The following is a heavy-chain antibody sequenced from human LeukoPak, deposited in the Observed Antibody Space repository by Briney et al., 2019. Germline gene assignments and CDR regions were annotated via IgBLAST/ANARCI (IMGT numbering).Heavy chain of an antibody. CDR1: GFTFSSYE. J-gene: IGHJ6*03. CDR2: ISSSGSTI. CDR3: AKDSTSWYYYYMDV. D-gene: IGHD2-2*01. Sequence: PGGSLRLSCAASGFTFSSYEMNWVRQAPGKGLEWVSYISSSGSTIYYADSVKGRFTIPRDNAKNSLYLQMSSLRAEDTAVYYCAKDSTSWYYYYMDVWGKGTTVTVSS. V-gene: IGHV3-48*03.